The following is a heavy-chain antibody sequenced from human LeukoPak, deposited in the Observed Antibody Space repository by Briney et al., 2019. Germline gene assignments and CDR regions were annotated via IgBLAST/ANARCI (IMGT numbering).Heavy chain of an antibody. CDR3: ARVNSSSWFYYYGMDV. CDR2: IIPILGIA. V-gene: IGHV1-69*04. Sequence: ASVKVSCKASGGTFSGYAISRVRQAPGQGLEWMGRIIPILGIANYAQKFQGRVTITADKSTSTAYMELSSLRSEDTAVYYCARVNSSSWFYYYGMDVWGQGTTVTVSS. CDR1: GGTFSGYA. J-gene: IGHJ6*02. D-gene: IGHD6-13*01.